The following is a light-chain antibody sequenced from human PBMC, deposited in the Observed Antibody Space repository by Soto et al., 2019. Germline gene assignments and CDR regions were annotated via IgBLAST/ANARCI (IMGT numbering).Light chain of an antibody. Sequence: DVQMTQSPSSLSASVGDRVTITCRASQGIAPYLAWVQQKPGKVPKLLIYAASTLQSGVPSRFSGSGSGTDFTLTNSSLQPEDVASYYCQKYNSAPLTFGGGTKVEIK. V-gene: IGKV1-27*01. CDR2: AAS. CDR3: QKYNSAPLT. CDR1: QGIAPY. J-gene: IGKJ4*01.